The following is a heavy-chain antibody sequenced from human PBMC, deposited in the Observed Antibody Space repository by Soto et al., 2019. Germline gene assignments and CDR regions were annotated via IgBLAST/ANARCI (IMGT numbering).Heavy chain of an antibody. CDR1: GYSISSGYY. Sequence: PSETLSLTCAASGYSISSGYYWGWMRQPPGKGLEWIGIIYHSGTTYYNPPLKGRVTISVDTSKKQFSLWLSSVTAADTVVYYCTRVRCSSTSCSMHYYYGMDVWGEGTTVTVSS. D-gene: IGHD2-2*01. J-gene: IGHJ6*04. V-gene: IGHV4-38-2*01. CDR3: TRVRCSSTSCSMHYYYGMDV. CDR2: IYHSGTT.